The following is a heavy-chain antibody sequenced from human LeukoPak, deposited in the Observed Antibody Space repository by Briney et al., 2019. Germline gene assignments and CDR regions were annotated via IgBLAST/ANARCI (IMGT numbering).Heavy chain of an antibody. Sequence: ASVKVSCKASGYTFTGYYMHWVRQAPGQGLEWMGWINPNSGGTNYAQKFQGRVTMTRDTSISTAYMELSRLRSDDTAVYYCARGQGYCSSTSCYRGDIKGSWFDPWGQGTLVTVSS. CDR1: GYTFTGYY. D-gene: IGHD2-2*02. CDR3: ARGQGYCSSTSCYRGDIKGSWFDP. V-gene: IGHV1-2*02. CDR2: INPNSGGT. J-gene: IGHJ5*02.